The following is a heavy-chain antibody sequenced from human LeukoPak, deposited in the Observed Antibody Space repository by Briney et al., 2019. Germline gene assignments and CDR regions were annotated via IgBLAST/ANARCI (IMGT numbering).Heavy chain of an antibody. J-gene: IGHJ4*02. V-gene: IGHV4-39*01. CDR3: ARVFQGFDN. Sequence: SETLSLTCTVSVGSITSSSYYWGWIRQPPGKELEWIGSIYYSGSTYYNPSLKSRVTISVDTSKNQFSLRLSSVTAADTAVYYCARVFQGFDNWGQGTLVTVSS. CDR2: IYYSGST. CDR1: VGSITSSSYY. D-gene: IGHD1-14*01.